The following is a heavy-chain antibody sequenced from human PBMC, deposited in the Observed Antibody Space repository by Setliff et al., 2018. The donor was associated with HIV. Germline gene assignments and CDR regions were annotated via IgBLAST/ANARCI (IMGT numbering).Heavy chain of an antibody. Sequence: SETLSLTCTVSGGAISSSYYYWGWIRQPPGKGLQWIGSISYTGKSYYNPALKRRVTISVDTSKNQFSLKLSSVTAADTAVYYCARHSCGTTACYGPDMWGPGTMVTVSS. D-gene: IGHD2-15*01. J-gene: IGHJ3*02. V-gene: IGHV4-39*01. CDR3: ARHSCGTTACYGPDM. CDR1: GGAISSSYYY. CDR2: ISYTGKS.